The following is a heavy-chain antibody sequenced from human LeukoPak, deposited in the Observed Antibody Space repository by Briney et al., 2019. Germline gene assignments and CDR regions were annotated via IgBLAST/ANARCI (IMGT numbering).Heavy chain of an antibody. CDR1: GGSISSSSYY. Sequence: PSETLSLTCTVSGGSISSSSYYWGWIRQPPGKGLEWIGSIYYSGSTYYNPSLKSRVTISVDTSKSQFSLKLSSVTAADTAVYYCARSGDGYNEDNWFDPWGQGTLVTVSS. CDR3: ARSGDGYNEDNWFDP. V-gene: IGHV4-39*01. D-gene: IGHD5-24*01. CDR2: IYYSGST. J-gene: IGHJ5*02.